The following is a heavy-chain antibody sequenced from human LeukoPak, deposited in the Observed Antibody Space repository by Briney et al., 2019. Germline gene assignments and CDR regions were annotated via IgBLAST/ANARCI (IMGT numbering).Heavy chain of an antibody. CDR2: INAGNGNT. CDR1: GYTFTSYA. Sequence: ASVKVSCKASGYTFTSYAMHWVRQAPGQRLEWMGWINAGNGNTKHSQKFQGRVTITRDTSASTAYMELSSLRSEDTAVYYCARVDGYCSGGSCYGPADYWGQGTLVTVSS. CDR3: ARVDGYCSGGSCYGPADY. J-gene: IGHJ4*02. V-gene: IGHV1-3*01. D-gene: IGHD2-15*01.